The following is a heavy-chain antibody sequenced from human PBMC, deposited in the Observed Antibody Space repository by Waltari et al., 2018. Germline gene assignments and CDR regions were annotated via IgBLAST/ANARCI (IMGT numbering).Heavy chain of an antibody. J-gene: IGHJ6*03. CDR3: ARLGPDDTPYYHYYYMDV. Sequence: EVQLVQSGAEAKKPGESLKISCKGSGYSFTSYWIGWVRQMPGKGLEWMGIIYPTDSDTRYSPSFQGQVTISADKSIRTAYLQWTSLNASDTAMYYCARLGPDDTPYYHYYYMDVWGKGTTVTVSS. CDR2: IYPTDSDT. V-gene: IGHV5-51*01. D-gene: IGHD3-9*01. CDR1: GYSFTSYW.